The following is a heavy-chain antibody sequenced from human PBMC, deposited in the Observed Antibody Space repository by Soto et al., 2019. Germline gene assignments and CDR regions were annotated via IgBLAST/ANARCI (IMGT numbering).Heavy chain of an antibody. J-gene: IGHJ6*02. D-gene: IGHD3-16*01. Sequence: SETLSLTCTVSGGSISSGDFYWSWIRQHPGKGLEWIGYIYYSGSTYYNPSLKSRVTMSVDTSKNQFSLNLSSVTAADTAVYYCARVPLGGDFYYVMDVWGQGTTVTVSS. CDR3: ARVPLGGDFYYVMDV. CDR1: GGSISSGDFY. CDR2: IYYSGST. V-gene: IGHV4-31*03.